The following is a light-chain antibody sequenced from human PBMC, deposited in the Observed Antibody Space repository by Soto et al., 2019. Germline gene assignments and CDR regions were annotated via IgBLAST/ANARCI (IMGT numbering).Light chain of an antibody. Sequence: QSVLTQPPSASGTPGQRVTISCSGSSSNIESNFVYWYQQFPGTAPRLLIYRNNQRPSGVPDRFSGAKSGTSASLAIRALRSEDEADYYCTVWDASLRGRLFGGGTKVTVL. CDR1: SSNIESNF. V-gene: IGLV1-47*01. CDR2: RNN. CDR3: TVWDASLRGRL. J-gene: IGLJ2*01.